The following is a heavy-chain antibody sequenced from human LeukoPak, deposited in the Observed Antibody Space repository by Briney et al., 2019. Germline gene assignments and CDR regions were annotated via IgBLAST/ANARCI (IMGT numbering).Heavy chain of an antibody. CDR3: ASSPSGDAFDI. CDR1: GGSFSGYY. CDR2: INHSGST. Sequence: KPSETLSLTCAVYGGSFSGYYWSWIRQPPGKGLEWIGEINHSGSTNYNPSLKSRVTISVDTSKNQFSLKLSSVTAADTAVYYCASSPSGDAFDIWGQGTMVTVSS. J-gene: IGHJ3*02. V-gene: IGHV4-34*01. D-gene: IGHD6-6*01.